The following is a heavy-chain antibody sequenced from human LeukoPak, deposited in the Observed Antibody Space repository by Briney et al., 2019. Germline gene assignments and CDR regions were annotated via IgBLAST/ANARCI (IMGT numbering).Heavy chain of an antibody. CDR2: INPNSGGT. J-gene: IGHJ4*02. CDR1: GYTFTGYY. D-gene: IGHD3-10*01. CDR3: ARPRITMVRGSYYFDY. Sequence: ASVKVSCKASGYTFTGYYMHWVRQAPGQGLEWMGWINPNSGGTNYAQKFQGRVTMTRDTSISTAYMELSRLRSDDTAVYYCARPRITMVRGSYYFDYWGQGALVTVSS. V-gene: IGHV1-2*02.